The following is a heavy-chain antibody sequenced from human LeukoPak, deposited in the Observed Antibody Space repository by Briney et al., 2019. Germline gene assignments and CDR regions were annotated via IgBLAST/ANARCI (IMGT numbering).Heavy chain of an antibody. CDR1: GFTFSSYS. CDR3: TKDKRALNAIDY. D-gene: IGHD1-1*01. J-gene: IGHJ4*02. V-gene: IGHV3-23*01. CDR2: ISGNGRGT. Sequence: GGSLRLSCAASGFTFSSYSMNWVRQAPGKGLEWVSAISGNGRGTYYPDSVKGRFTVSRDNSKNMLYLQMTSLRAEDKAIYYCTKDKRALNAIDYWGQGILVTVSS.